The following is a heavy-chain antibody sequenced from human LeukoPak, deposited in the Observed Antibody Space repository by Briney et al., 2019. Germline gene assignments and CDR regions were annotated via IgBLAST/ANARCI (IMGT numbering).Heavy chain of an antibody. CDR2: IYPGDSDT. V-gene: IGHV5-51*01. D-gene: IGHD6-19*01. Sequence: GESLKISCKASGYSFTIYWIAWVRQMPGKGLEWMGIIYPGDSDTKYSPSFQGQVTISADKSISTAYLQWSSLKASDTAVYYCAMRHSSGWYYDYWGQGTLVTVSS. CDR3: AMRHSSGWYYDY. J-gene: IGHJ4*02. CDR1: GYSFTIYW.